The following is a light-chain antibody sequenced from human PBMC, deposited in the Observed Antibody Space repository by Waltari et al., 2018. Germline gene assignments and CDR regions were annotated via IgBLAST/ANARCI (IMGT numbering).Light chain of an antibody. J-gene: IGKJ1*01. CDR1: QSISRF. CDR3: QKYGTLPAT. Sequence: DIFLTQSPGTLSLSPGEGATLSCRASQSISRFLAWYQQTPGQAPRLLIYDASTRAPGIPDRFSGSGSGTDFSLTSSRLEPEDFAVYYCQKYGTLPATFGQGTKVEIK. V-gene: IGKV3-20*01. CDR2: DAS.